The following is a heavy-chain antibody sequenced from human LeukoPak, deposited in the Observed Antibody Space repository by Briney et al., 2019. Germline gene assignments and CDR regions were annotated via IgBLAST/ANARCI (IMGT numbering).Heavy chain of an antibody. CDR3: AKDGAGGSWYGNGYYYGMDV. D-gene: IGHD6-13*01. Sequence: GRSLRLSCAASGFTFDDDAMHWVRQAPGKGLVGGSGISWNSGSIDYADSVKDRFTISRDNAKNSLYLQMNSLRAEDTALYYCAKDGAGGSWYGNGYYYGMDVWGQGTTVTVSS. CDR1: GFTFDDDA. V-gene: IGHV3-9*01. CDR2: ISWNSGSI. J-gene: IGHJ6*02.